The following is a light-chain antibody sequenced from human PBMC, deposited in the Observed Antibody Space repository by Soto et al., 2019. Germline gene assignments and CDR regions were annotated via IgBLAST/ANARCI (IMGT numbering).Light chain of an antibody. CDR1: SSDVGGYNF. CDR3: SSYTSISTLV. Sequence: QSALTQPASVSESPGQSITISCTGTSSDVGGYNFVSWYQHHPGKAPKLIIYDVNNRPSGVSNRFSSSKSANTASLTISGLQAEDEADYYCSSYTSISTLVFGGGTKLTVL. CDR2: DVN. J-gene: IGLJ2*01. V-gene: IGLV2-14*03.